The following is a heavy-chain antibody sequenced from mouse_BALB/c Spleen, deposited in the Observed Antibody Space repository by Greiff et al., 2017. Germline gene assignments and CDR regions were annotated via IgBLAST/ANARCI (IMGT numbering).Heavy chain of an antibody. D-gene: IGHD2-2*01. CDR1: GFTFSSFG. V-gene: IGHV5-17*02. CDR3: AREGYDGVYFDY. CDR2: ISSGSSTI. J-gene: IGHJ2*01. Sequence: EVQLVESGGGLVQPGGSRKLSCAASGFTFSSFGMHWVRQAPEKGLEWVAYISSGSSTIYYADTVKGRFTISRDNPKNTLFLQMTSLRSEDTAMYYCAREGYDGVYFDYWGQGTTLTVSS.